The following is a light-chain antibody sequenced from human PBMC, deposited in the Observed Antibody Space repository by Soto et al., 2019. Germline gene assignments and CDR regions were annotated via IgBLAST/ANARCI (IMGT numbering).Light chain of an antibody. CDR3: AAWDDSLNVLV. Sequence: QLVLTRPPSASGTPGQRVTISCSGSSSNIGSNTAIWYQQLPGTAPKLLIYRNNQRPSGVPDRFSGSKSGTSASLAISGLQSEDEADYYCAAWDDSLNVLVFGGGTKLTVL. CDR2: RNN. CDR1: SSNIGSNT. V-gene: IGLV1-44*01. J-gene: IGLJ2*01.